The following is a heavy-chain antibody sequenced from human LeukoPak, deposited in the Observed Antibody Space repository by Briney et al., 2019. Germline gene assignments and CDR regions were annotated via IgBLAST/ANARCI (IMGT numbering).Heavy chain of an antibody. CDR2: IIPIFGTA. CDR3: AKQGAVRQDYYMDV. V-gene: IGHV1-69*06. CDR1: GGSFTDYA. D-gene: IGHD3-16*01. Sequence: SVTVSCTASGGSFTDYAISWVRQAPGQGLEWMGRIIPIFGTANYAQRCEGRGRITADIVSSTAHMELTNLTSGDTAVYFCAKQGAVRQDYYMDVWGNGTTVTVSS. J-gene: IGHJ6*03.